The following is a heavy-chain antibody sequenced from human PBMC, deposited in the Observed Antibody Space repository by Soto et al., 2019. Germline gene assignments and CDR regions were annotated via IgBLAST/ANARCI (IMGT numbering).Heavy chain of an antibody. Sequence: PSETLSLTCSISGGSTNSYYWTWIRQPPVKGLEWIGNIYYTGSTNYSPSLKSRVTISIDTSKNQFSLQLTSVTAADTAMYYCTARASSVGWFEPWGQRTPVTVSS. CDR2: IYYTGST. CDR1: GGSTNSYY. J-gene: IGHJ5*02. CDR3: TARASSVGWFEP. V-gene: IGHV4-59*01. D-gene: IGHD6-6*01.